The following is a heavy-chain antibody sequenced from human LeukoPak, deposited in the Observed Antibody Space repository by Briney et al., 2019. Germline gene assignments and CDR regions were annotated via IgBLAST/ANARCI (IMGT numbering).Heavy chain of an antibody. Sequence: SETLSLTCTVSGGSISSSSYYWGWIRQPPGKGLEWIGSGYYSGSTYYNPSLKSRVTISVDTSKNQFSLKLTSVTAADTAVYYCARRYGGYSNFDYWGQGTLVTVSS. D-gene: IGHD5-12*01. CDR3: ARRYGGYSNFDY. CDR1: GGSISSSSYY. V-gene: IGHV4-39*07. J-gene: IGHJ4*02. CDR2: GYYSGST.